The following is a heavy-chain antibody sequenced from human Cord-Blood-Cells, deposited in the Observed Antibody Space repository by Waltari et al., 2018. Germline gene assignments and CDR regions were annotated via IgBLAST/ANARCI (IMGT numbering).Heavy chain of an antibody. CDR1: GGSISTSSYY. Sequence: QLQLQESGPGLVKPSETPSLTCTVSGGSISTSSYYWVWIRQPPGKGLEWIGSIYYSGSTYYNPSLKSRVTISVDTSKNQFSLKLSSVTAADTAVYYCARHDAPQYYYDSSGYYFDYWGQGTLVTVSS. CDR3: ARHDAPQYYYDSSGYYFDY. V-gene: IGHV4-39*01. J-gene: IGHJ4*02. CDR2: IYYSGST. D-gene: IGHD3-22*01.